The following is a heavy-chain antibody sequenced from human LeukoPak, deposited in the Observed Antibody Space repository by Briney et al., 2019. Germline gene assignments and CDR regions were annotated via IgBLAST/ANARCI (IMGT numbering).Heavy chain of an antibody. CDR3: ARGGYSHGNNWFDP. V-gene: IGHV4-38-2*02. D-gene: IGHD5-18*01. J-gene: IGHJ5*02. CDR1: GYSISSGYY. CDR2: IYHSGST. Sequence: PSETLSLTCTVSGYSISSGYYWGWIRQPPGKGLEWIGSIYHSGSTYYNPSLKSRVTISVDTSKNQFSLKLSSVTAADTAVYYCARGGYSHGNNWFDPWGQGTLVTVSS.